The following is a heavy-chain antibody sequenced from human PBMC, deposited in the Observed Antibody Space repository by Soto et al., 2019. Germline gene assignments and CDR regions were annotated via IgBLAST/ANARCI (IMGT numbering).Heavy chain of an antibody. J-gene: IGHJ6*02. Sequence: QVQLVESGGGVVQPGRSLRLSCAASGFTFSSYAMHWVRQAPGKGLEWVAVISYDGSNKYYADSVKGRFTISRDNSKNTLYLQMNSLRAEDTAGYYCARYHGQRMDVWGQGTTVTVSS. CDR1: GFTFSSYA. CDR2: ISYDGSNK. CDR3: ARYHGQRMDV. V-gene: IGHV3-30-3*01.